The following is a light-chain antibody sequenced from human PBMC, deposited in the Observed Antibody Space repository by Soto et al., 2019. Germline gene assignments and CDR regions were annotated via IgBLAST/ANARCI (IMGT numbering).Light chain of an antibody. CDR2: GAS. CDR3: QQYGSSPFT. J-gene: IGKJ3*01. CDR1: QSVSSSY. Sequence: IGLSQSPGTPSLSQGERATLSCRASQSVSSSYLAWYQQKPGQAPRLLFYGASSRATGIPDRFSGSGSGTDFTLTISRLEPEDFAVYYCQQYGSSPFTFGPGTKVDIK. V-gene: IGKV3-20*01.